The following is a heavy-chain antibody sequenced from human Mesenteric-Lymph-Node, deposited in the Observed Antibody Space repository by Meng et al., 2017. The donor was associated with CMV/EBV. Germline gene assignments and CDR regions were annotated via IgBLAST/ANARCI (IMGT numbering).Heavy chain of an antibody. CDR1: GGSISSSSYY. V-gene: IGHV4-39*07. J-gene: IGHJ4*02. CDR2: ISYSGST. CDR3: ARVAVAVTYYFDY. D-gene: IGHD6-19*01. Sequence: SETLSLTCTVSGGSISSSSYYWGWIRQPPGKGLEWIGSISYSGSTYYNPSLKSRVTISVDTSKNQFSLKLSSVTAADTAVYYCARVAVAVTYYFDYWGQGTLVTVSS.